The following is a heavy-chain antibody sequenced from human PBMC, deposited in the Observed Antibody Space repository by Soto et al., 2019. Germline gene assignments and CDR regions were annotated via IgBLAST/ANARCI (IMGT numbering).Heavy chain of an antibody. D-gene: IGHD3-10*01. CDR3: VRGTREVQGVSTPCYGMDV. Sequence: SETLSLTCTVSGGSISSYYWSWIRQPPGKGLEWIGYIYYSGSTNYNPSLKSRVIISGDTSENPFFLQLSSVSAADTAVYYCVRGTREVQGVSTPCYGMDVWGQGTTVTVSS. J-gene: IGHJ6*01. CDR2: IYYSGST. CDR1: GGSISSYY. V-gene: IGHV4-59*01.